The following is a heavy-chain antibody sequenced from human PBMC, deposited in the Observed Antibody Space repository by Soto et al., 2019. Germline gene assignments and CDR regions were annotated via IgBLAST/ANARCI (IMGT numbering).Heavy chain of an antibody. D-gene: IGHD3-22*01. CDR1: GFTFSSYS. V-gene: IGHV3-23*01. CDR2: ISGSGGST. Sequence: PGGSLRLSCAASGFTFSSYSMNWVRQAPGKGLEWVSAISGSGGSTYYADSVKGRFTISRDNSKNTLYLQMNSLRAEDTAVYYCAKPKDSSGYYMYFAYWGQGTLVTVSS. CDR3: AKPKDSSGYYMYFAY. J-gene: IGHJ4*02.